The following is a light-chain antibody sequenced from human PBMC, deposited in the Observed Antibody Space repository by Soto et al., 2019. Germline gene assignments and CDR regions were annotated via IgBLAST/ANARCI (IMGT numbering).Light chain of an antibody. Sequence: EIVMTQSPATLSVSVGERATLSCRASQSVSSKLAWYQQKPGQAPRLLIYGASTRATGIPARFSGSGPGTEFTLTISSLQSEDFAVYYCQQYNDWPPQLTFGGGTKVEIK. CDR2: GAS. V-gene: IGKV3-15*01. CDR1: QSVSSK. CDR3: QQYNDWPPQLT. J-gene: IGKJ4*01.